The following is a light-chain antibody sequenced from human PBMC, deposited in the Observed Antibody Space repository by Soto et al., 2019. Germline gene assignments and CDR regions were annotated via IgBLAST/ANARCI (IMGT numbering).Light chain of an antibody. V-gene: IGLV2-14*01. CDR1: SSDGGGYNY. Sequence: HSVLTQPASGSGSPGPSIIISCTGTSSDGGGYNYVSWYQQHPGKAPKLMIYDVSNRHSGVSNRFSGNKSGNTASLTISGLQAEDEADYYCSSYTSSSTRVFGTGTKVTVL. CDR2: DVS. J-gene: IGLJ1*01. CDR3: SSYTSSSTRV.